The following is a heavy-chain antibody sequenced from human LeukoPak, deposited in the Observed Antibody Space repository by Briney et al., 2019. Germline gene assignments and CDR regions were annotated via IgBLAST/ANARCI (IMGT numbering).Heavy chain of an antibody. V-gene: IGHV4-61*08. CDR2: IYYSGST. CDR1: GGSISSGDYY. CDR3: ARASRGFGLGMDV. Sequence: SETLSLTCTVSGGSISSGDYYWSWIRQPPGKGLEWIGYIYYSGSTNYNPSLKSRVTIAVDTSKNQFSLKLSSMNAADTAMYYCARASRGFGLGMDVWGKGTTVTVSS. D-gene: IGHD3/OR15-3a*01. J-gene: IGHJ6*03.